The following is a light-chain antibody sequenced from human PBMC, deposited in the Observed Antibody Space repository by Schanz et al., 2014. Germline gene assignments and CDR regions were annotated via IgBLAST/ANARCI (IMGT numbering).Light chain of an antibody. J-gene: IGKJ5*01. CDR2: GAS. CDR3: QQYGNSPLT. Sequence: EIVLTQSPGTLSLSPGERATLSCRASQTVSGNSLAWYQHVPGQAPRLLIYGASSRATGVPDRFRGGGSGRDFTLTISRLEPEDFAVYYCQQYGNSPLTFGQGTRLDIK. V-gene: IGKV3-20*01. CDR1: QTVSGNS.